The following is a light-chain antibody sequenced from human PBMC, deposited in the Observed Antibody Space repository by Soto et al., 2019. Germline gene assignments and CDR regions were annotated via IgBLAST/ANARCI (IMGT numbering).Light chain of an antibody. CDR2: ENN. J-gene: IGLJ2*01. CDR1: SSNIGNNY. V-gene: IGLV1-51*02. Sequence: SVLTQPPSVSAAPGQKVTISCSGSSSNIGNNYVSWYQQLPGTAPKLLIYENNKRPSGIPDRFSGSKSGTSATLGITGLQTGDEADYYCGTWDSSLSRVVFGGGTKVTVL. CDR3: GTWDSSLSRVV.